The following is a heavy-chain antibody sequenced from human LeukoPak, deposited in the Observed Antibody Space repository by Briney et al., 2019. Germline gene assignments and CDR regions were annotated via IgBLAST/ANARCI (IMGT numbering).Heavy chain of an antibody. CDR1: GFTFSSYA. V-gene: IGHV3-23*01. D-gene: IGHD6-19*01. CDR3: ARGYSSGCCYF. J-gene: IGHJ4*02. CDR2: ISGSGGST. Sequence: GGSLRLSCAASGFTFSSYAMSWVRQAPGKGLEWVSAISGSGGSTYYADSVKGRFTISRDNSKNTLYLQMNSLRAEDTAVYYCARGYSSGCCYFWGQGTLVTVSS.